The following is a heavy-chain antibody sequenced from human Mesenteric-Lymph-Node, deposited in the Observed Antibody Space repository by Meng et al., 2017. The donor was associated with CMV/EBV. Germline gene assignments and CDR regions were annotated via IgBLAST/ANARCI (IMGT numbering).Heavy chain of an antibody. J-gene: IGHJ4*02. D-gene: IGHD3-3*01. CDR2: ISSSGSTI. V-gene: IGHV3-48*03. CDR1: GFTFSSYE. Sequence: GGSLRLSCAASGFTFSSYEMNWVRQAPGKGLEWVSYISSSGSTIYYADSVKGRFTISRDNAKNSLYLQMNSLRAEDTAVYYCARDGLKSGSNDYWGQGTLVTVS. CDR3: ARDGLKSGSNDY.